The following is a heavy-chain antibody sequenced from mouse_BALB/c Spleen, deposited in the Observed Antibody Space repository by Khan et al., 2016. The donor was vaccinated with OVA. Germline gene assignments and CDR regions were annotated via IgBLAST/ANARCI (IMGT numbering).Heavy chain of an antibody. D-gene: IGHD2-1*01. CDR1: GYTFTDYG. CDR3: ARSRGNVLLDL. J-gene: IGHJ2*01. V-gene: IGHV9-1*02. Sequence: QIQLVQSGPELKKPGETVRISCKASGYTFTDYGMNWVKQAPGKGLKWMGWINTYIGEPTYADELKGRFAFSLETSASTAHLQIYNLKNEDMATYFCARSRGNVLLDLWGQGTTLTVSS. CDR2: INTYIGEP.